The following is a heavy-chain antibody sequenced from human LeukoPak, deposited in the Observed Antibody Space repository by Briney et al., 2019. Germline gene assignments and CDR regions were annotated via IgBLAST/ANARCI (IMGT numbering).Heavy chain of an antibody. V-gene: IGHV4-59*01. D-gene: IGHD6-19*01. Sequence: SETLSLTCTVSGGSISSYYWSWIRQPPGKGLEWIGYIYYSGSTNYNPSLKSRVTISVDTSKSQFSLKLSSVTAADTAVYYCARGVWDLILGPYKAVAGTGVWWFDPWGQGTLVTVSS. CDR1: GGSISSYY. CDR3: ARGVWDLILGPYKAVAGTGVWWFDP. CDR2: IYYSGST. J-gene: IGHJ5*02.